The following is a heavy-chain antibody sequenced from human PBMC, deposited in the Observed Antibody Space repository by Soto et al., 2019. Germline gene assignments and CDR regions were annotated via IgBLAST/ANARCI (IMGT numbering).Heavy chain of an antibody. Sequence: GGSLRLSCAASGFTFSDYYMSWIRQAPGKGLEWVSYISSSSSYTNYADSVQGRFTISRHNAKNSLYPPMNSLRAEHTAVYYCARHGPSALYGSGSYYRFDYWGQGTLVTVS. V-gene: IGHV3-11*06. CDR3: ARHGPSALYGSGSYYRFDY. J-gene: IGHJ4*02. CDR2: ISSSSSYT. CDR1: GFTFSDYY. D-gene: IGHD3-10*01.